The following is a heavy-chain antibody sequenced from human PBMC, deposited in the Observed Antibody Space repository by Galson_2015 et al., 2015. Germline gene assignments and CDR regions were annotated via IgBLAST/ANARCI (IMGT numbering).Heavy chain of an antibody. CDR3: ARVGGVVDPFDP. Sequence: SLRLSCAASGFTFSSYAMSWVRQAPGKGLEWVSSISNSGDRTYYADSVKGRFSISRDNSKNTLYLQMNSLRAEDTALYYCARVGGVVDPFDPWGQGTLVTVSS. D-gene: IGHD2-15*01. J-gene: IGHJ5*02. V-gene: IGHV3-23*01. CDR2: ISNSGDRT. CDR1: GFTFSSYA.